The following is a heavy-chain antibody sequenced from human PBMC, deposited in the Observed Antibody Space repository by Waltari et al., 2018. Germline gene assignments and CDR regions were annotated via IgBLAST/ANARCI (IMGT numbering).Heavy chain of an antibody. CDR2: IYYSGST. D-gene: IGHD1-26*01. CDR3: ARHIVGATGGGDYYYYYMDV. V-gene: IGHV4-39*01. Sequence: QLQLQESGPGLVKPSETLSLTCTVSGGSISSSSYYWGWIRQPPGKGLEWIGSIYYSGSTYYNPALKSRVTISVETSKNQFSLKLSSVTATDTAVYYCARHIVGATGGGDYYYYYMDVWGKGTTVTVSS. CDR1: GGSISSSSYY. J-gene: IGHJ6*03.